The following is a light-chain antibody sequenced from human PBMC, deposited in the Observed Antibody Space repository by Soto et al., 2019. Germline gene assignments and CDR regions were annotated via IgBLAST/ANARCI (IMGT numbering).Light chain of an antibody. CDR3: QQYSHLIT. J-gene: IGKJ5*01. V-gene: IGKV1-33*01. CDR2: DAS. Sequence: IQMTEAPSSLSSSXXXIXXXTGQASQDISNYLNWYQQKLGKAPKLLIYDASNLETGVPSRFSGSGSGTDFTFTISSLQPEDIATYYCQQYSHLITFGQGTRLEI. CDR1: QDISNY.